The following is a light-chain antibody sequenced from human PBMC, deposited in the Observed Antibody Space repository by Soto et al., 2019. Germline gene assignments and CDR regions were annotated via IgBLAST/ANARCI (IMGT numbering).Light chain of an antibody. CDR1: SSNLGDNT. V-gene: IGLV1-44*01. Sequence: QSVLTQPPSASGTPGLRVTISCSTSSSNLGDNTVNWYQQVPGTAPKLLIYSYDQRPSGVPDRFSGSKSGTSASLAISGLQSEDEADYYCAAWDASLDGYVFGTGTKVTVL. CDR3: AAWDASLDGYV. J-gene: IGLJ1*01. CDR2: SYD.